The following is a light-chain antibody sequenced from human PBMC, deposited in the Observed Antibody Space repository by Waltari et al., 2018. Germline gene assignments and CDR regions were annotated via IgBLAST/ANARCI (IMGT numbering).Light chain of an antibody. CDR1: QSISVY. Sequence: DIQMTQSPSTLSASVGDRVTISCRAGQSISVYLNWYQQKHGEAPKLLIHGSTTLENGAPTMFSGSGSGTDFTLTLSTLQPEDFAAYYCQQSFTTLWTFGQGTEVEIK. J-gene: IGKJ1*01. CDR2: GST. CDR3: QQSFTTLWT. V-gene: IGKV1-39*01.